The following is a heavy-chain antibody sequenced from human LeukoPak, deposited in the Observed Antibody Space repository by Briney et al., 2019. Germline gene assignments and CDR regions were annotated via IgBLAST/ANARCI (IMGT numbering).Heavy chain of an antibody. D-gene: IGHD3-22*01. Sequence: SETLSLTCAVYDDSFSGYFWTWIRQPPGKGLEWIGEINHSGSTNYNPSLGSRVTISVDTSKNQFSLKLSSVTAADTAVYYCARGGGSRGYYYSRWGQGTLVTVSS. J-gene: IGHJ4*02. CDR3: ARGGGSRGYYYSR. CDR1: DDSFSGYF. V-gene: IGHV4-34*01. CDR2: INHSGST.